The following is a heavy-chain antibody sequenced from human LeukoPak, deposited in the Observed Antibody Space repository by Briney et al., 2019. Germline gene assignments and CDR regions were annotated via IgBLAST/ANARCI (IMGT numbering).Heavy chain of an antibody. CDR2: ISSSGSTI. D-gene: IGHD2-21*02. J-gene: IGHJ3*02. CDR3: AREVLGVVTAIRWPDAFDI. V-gene: IGHV3-48*03. CDR1: GFTFSSYE. Sequence: GGSLRLSCAASGFTFSSYEMNWVRQAPGKGLEWVSYISSSGSTIYYADSVKGRFTISRDNAKNSLYLQMNSPRAEDTAVYYCAREVLGVVTAIRWPDAFDIWGQGTMVTVSS.